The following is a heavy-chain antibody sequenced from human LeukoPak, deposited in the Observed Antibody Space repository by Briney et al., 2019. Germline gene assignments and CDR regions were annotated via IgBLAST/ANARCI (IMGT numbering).Heavy chain of an antibody. D-gene: IGHD6-19*01. CDR3: AREVGYSSHGTVD. J-gene: IGHJ4*02. V-gene: IGHV1-2*02. CDR1: GHTFTGYY. CDR2: INPNSGGT. Sequence: ASVKVSCKSSGHTFTGYYMHWVRQAPGQGLEWMGWINPNSGGTNYAQKFQGRVTMTRDTSIRTAYMELSRLRSDGTAVYYCAREVGYSSHGTVDWGQGTLVTVSS.